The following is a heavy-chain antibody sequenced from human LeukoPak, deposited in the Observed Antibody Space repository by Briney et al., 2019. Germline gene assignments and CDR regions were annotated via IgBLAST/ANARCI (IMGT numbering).Heavy chain of an antibody. J-gene: IGHJ4*02. V-gene: IGHV1-2*02. Sequence: ASVKASCKASGYTFTGYYMHWVRQAPGQGLEWMGWINPNSGGTNYAQKFQGRVTMTRDTSISTAYMELSRLRSDDTAVYYCARDYGGIAARPYDYWGQGTLVTVSS. CDR1: GYTFTGYY. D-gene: IGHD6-6*01. CDR2: INPNSGGT. CDR3: ARDYGGIAARPYDY.